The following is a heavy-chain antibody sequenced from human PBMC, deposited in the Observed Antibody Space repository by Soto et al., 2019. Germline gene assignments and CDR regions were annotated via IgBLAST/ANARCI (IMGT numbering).Heavy chain of an antibody. J-gene: IGHJ6*02. V-gene: IGHV4-4*02. CDR1: GDSISSSKW. CDR2: IDHNGIS. CDR3: ARMNRDYFYYGMDV. Sequence: ASETLSLTCTVSGDSISSSKWWTWVRQIPGKGLEWIGKIDHNGISNYNPSLGSRVTILKDNSKNEVSLKLSSVTAADSAVYYCARMNRDYFYYGMDVWGQGATVTVSS.